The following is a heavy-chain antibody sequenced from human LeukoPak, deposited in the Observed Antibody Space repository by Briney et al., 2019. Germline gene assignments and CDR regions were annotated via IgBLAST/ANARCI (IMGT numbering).Heavy chain of an antibody. CDR2: IYYSGST. CDR3: ASRGTDYYYDSSGYHDY. V-gene: IGHV4-39*01. CDR1: GGAISSSSYY. D-gene: IGHD3-22*01. J-gene: IGHJ4*02. Sequence: SETLSLTCSVSGGAISSSSYYWGWIRQPPGKGLEWIGSIYYSGSTYYTPSLKSRVTISVDTSKNQFSLKLSSVTAADTAVYYCASRGTDYYYDSSGYHDYWGQGTLVTVSS.